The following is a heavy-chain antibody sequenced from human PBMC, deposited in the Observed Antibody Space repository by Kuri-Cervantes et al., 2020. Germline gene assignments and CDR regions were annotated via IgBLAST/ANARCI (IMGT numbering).Heavy chain of an antibody. Sequence: GESLKISCAASGFTFSSYDMHWVRQATGKGLEWVSAIGTAGDTYYPGSVKGRFTISRDNSKNTLYLQMNSLRAEDTAVYYCARCAPYDFWSGYGDYYMDVWGKGTTVTVSS. CDR3: ARCAPYDFWSGYGDYYMDV. CDR2: IGTAGDT. D-gene: IGHD3-3*01. CDR1: GFTFSSYD. J-gene: IGHJ6*03. V-gene: IGHV3-13*01.